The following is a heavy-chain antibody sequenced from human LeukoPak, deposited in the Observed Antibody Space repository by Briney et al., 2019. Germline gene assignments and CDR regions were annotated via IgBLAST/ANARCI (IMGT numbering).Heavy chain of an antibody. CDR2: ISWNSGSI. Sequence: GGSLRLSCAASGFTFDDYAMHWVRQAPGKGLEWVSGISWNSGSIGYADSVKGRFTISRDNAKNSLYLQMNSLRAEDTALYYCAKDIGYGDYVSRYYGVDVWGQGTTVTVSS. CDR1: GFTFDDYA. J-gene: IGHJ6*02. D-gene: IGHD4-17*01. V-gene: IGHV3-9*01. CDR3: AKDIGYGDYVSRYYGVDV.